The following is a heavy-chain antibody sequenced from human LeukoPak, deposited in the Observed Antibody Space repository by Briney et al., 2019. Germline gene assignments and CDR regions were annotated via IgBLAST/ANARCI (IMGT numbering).Heavy chain of an antibody. CDR1: GGSFSGYY. J-gene: IGHJ4*02. CDR3: ASNGDYQIVDY. D-gene: IGHD4-17*01. CDR2: INHSGST. Sequence: PSETLSLTCAVYGGSFSGYYWSWIRQPPGKGLEWIGEINHSGSTNYNPSLKSRVTISVDTSKNQFSLKLSSVTAADTAVYYCASNGDYQIVDYWGQGTLVTVSS. V-gene: IGHV4-34*01.